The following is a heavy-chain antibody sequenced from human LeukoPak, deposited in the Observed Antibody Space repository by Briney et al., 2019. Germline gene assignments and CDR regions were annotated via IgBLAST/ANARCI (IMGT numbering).Heavy chain of an antibody. CDR3: ARGPPPYIGLTPNYYYYMDV. CDR1: GYTFTSYD. V-gene: IGHV1-8*01. Sequence: ASVKVSCKASGYTFTSYDINWVRQATGQGLEWMGWMNPNSGNTGYAQKFQGRVTMTRNTSISTAYMELSSLRSEDTAVYYCARGPPPYIGLTPNYYYYMDVWGKGTTVTISS. D-gene: IGHD5-12*01. J-gene: IGHJ6*03. CDR2: MNPNSGNT.